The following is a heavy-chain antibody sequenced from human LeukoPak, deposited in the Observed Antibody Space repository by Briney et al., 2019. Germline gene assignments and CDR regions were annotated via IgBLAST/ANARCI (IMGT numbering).Heavy chain of an antibody. Sequence: GGSLRLSCSASGFSFSAYWMIWVRQAPGKGLEWVANIKQDGSEEHYVDSVKGRFTISRDNAKNSLYLQMNSLRAEDTAVYYCARDTPGEESHWGQGTLVTVSS. CDR1: GFSFSAYW. CDR2: IKQDGSEE. D-gene: IGHD2-2*01. V-gene: IGHV3-7*01. CDR3: ARDTPGEESH. J-gene: IGHJ4*02.